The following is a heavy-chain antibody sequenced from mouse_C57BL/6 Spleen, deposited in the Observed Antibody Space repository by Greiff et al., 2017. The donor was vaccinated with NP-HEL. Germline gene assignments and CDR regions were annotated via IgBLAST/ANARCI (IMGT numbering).Heavy chain of an antibody. V-gene: IGHV1-64*01. CDR1: GYTFTSYW. CDR3: ARSLYYGSSSYYFDY. J-gene: IGHJ2*01. CDR2: IHPNSGST. Sequence: QVQLQQPGAELVKPGASVKLSCKASGYTFTSYWMHWVKQRPGQGLEWIGMIHPNSGSTNYNEKFKSKATLTVDKSSSTAYMQLSSLTSEDSAVYSFARSLYYGSSSYYFDYWGQGTTLTVSS. D-gene: IGHD1-1*01.